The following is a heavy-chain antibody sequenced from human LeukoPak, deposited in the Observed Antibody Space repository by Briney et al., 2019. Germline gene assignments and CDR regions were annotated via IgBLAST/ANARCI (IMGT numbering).Heavy chain of an antibody. D-gene: IGHD2-2*01. J-gene: IGHJ4*02. CDR2: IYYSGST. Sequence: SETLSLTCTVSGGSISSHYWSWIRQPPGKVLEWIGYIYYSGSTNYNPSLKSRVTISVDTSKNQFSLKLSSVTAADTAVYYCARVPGGSSTSDGFDYWGQGTLVTVSS. V-gene: IGHV4-59*11. CDR3: ARVPGGSSTSDGFDY. CDR1: GGSISSHY.